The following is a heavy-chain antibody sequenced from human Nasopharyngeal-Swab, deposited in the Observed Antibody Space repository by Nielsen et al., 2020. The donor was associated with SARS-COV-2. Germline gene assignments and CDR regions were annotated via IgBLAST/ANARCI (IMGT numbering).Heavy chain of an antibody. V-gene: IGHV4-31*03. J-gene: IGHJ3*02. CDR2: IYYSGST. Sequence: LRLSRTVSGGSISSGGYYWSWIRQHPGKGLEWIGYIYYSGSTYYNPSLKSRVTISVDTSKNQFSLKLSSVTAADTAVYYCARSLGWRHYAFDIWGQGTMVTVSS. CDR3: ARSLGWRHYAFDI. D-gene: IGHD6-19*01. CDR1: GGSISSGGYY.